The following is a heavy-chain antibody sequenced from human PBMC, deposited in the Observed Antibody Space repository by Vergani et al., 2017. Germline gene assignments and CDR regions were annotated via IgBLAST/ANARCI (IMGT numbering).Heavy chain of an antibody. CDR2: ISSSSSII. CDR3: ARGQRQWLMYYYGMDV. Sequence: EVQLVESGGGLVQPGGSLRLSCAASGFTFSSYSMNWVRQAPGKGLEWVSYISSSSSIIYYADSVKGRFTISRDNAKNSLYLQMNSLRAEDTAVYYCARGQRQWLMYYYGMDVWGQGTTVTVSS. V-gene: IGHV3-48*01. D-gene: IGHD6-19*01. J-gene: IGHJ6*02. CDR1: GFTFSSYS.